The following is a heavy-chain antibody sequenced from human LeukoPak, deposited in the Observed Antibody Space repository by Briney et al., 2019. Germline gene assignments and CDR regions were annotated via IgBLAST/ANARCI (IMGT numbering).Heavy chain of an antibody. J-gene: IGHJ6*02. Sequence: GASVKVSCKASGFTFTSSAVQWVRQARGQRLEWIGWIVVDSGNTNYAQKFQERVTITRDMSTSTAYMELSSLRSEDTAVYYCAGGSGSYFYGMDVWGQGTTVTVSS. V-gene: IGHV1-58*01. CDR3: AGGSGSYFYGMDV. CDR1: GFTFTSSA. CDR2: IVVDSGNT. D-gene: IGHD3-10*01.